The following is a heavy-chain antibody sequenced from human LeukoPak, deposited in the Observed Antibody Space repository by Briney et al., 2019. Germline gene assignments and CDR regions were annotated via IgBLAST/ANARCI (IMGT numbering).Heavy chain of an antibody. Sequence: KPSETLSLTCTVSGGSISSYYWSWIRQPPGKGLEWIGYIYYSGSTNYNPSLKSRVTISVDTSKNQFSLKLSSVTAADTAVYYCATNWNLDAFDIWGQGTMVTVSS. CDR3: ATNWNLDAFDI. J-gene: IGHJ3*02. D-gene: IGHD1-1*01. CDR1: GGSISSYY. V-gene: IGHV4-59*08. CDR2: IYYSGST.